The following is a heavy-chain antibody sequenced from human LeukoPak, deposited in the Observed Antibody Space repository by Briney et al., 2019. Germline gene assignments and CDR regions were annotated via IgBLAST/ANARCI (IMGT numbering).Heavy chain of an antibody. Sequence: SETLSLTCAVYGGSFSGYYWTWIRQPPGKGLEWIGEINHSGSTNYNPSLKSRVTISVDTSKNQFSLKLSSVTAADTAVYYCARRAARPPKYSSGCYGVWGQGTLVTVSP. J-gene: IGHJ4*02. CDR2: INHSGST. CDR3: ARRAARPPKYSSGCYGV. CDR1: GGSFSGYY. V-gene: IGHV4-34*01. D-gene: IGHD6-19*01.